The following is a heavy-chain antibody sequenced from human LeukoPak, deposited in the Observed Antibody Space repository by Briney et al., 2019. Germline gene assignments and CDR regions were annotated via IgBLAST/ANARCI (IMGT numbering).Heavy chain of an antibody. J-gene: IGHJ6*02. CDR3: ARYCTGLSCGMDV. V-gene: IGHV4-34*08. Sequence: GSLRLSCAASGFTFSSYAMHWVRQAPGKGLEWIGEINHSGSTNYNPSLQSRVTISVDTSKNQLSLDLRSVTAADTAVYYCARYCTGLSCGMDVWGQGTTVTVSS. CDR1: GFTFSSYA. CDR2: INHSGST. D-gene: IGHD2-8*02.